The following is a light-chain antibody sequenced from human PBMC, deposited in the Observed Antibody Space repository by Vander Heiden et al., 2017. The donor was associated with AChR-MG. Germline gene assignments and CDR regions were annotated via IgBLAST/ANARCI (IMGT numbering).Light chain of an antibody. J-gene: IGLJ3*02. V-gene: IGLV1-44*01. CDR1: SSNIGSNN. Sequence: SVLTQPPSASGTPGQLVTISCSGSSSNIGSNNVNWYQQLPGTAPKLLIYSNNQRPSGVPDRFSGSKSGTSAALAISGLQSEDEADYYCAAWDDSLNGPVFGGGTKLTGL. CDR3: AAWDDSLNGPV. CDR2: SNN.